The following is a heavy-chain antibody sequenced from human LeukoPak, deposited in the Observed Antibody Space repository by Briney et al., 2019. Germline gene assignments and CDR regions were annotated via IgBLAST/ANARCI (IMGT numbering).Heavy chain of an antibody. Sequence: SETLSLTCTVSGGSISSYYWSWIRQPAGKGLEWIGRIYTSGSTNYNPSLKSRVTISVDTSKNQFSLKLSSVTAADTAVYYCARDPSGSYYLSGAFDIWGQGTMVTVSS. CDR1: GGSISSYY. V-gene: IGHV4-4*07. J-gene: IGHJ3*02. CDR2: IYTSGST. CDR3: ARDPSGSYYLSGAFDI. D-gene: IGHD1-26*01.